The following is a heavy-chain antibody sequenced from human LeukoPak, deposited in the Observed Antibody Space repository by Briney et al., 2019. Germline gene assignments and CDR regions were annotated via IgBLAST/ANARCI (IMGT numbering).Heavy chain of an antibody. CDR3: ARRLGSDYFGSGSHYVQRRGGPGY. D-gene: IGHD3-10*01. J-gene: IGHJ4*02. V-gene: IGHV3-23*01. CDR1: GFIFTNYA. CDR2: ISNSGTST. Sequence: PGGSLRLSCAASGFIFTNYAMSWVRPAPGKGLEWVSTISNSGTSTYYADSVKGRFTISRDNSKNTLYLQMNSLRADDAAVYFCARRLGSDYFGSGSHYVQRRGGPGYWGQGTLVTVSS.